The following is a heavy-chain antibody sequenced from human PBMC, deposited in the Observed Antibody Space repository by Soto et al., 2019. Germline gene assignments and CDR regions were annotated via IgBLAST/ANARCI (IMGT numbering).Heavy chain of an antibody. CDR1: GFALSRYW. D-gene: IGHD2-21*01. CDR2: INSGGNIT. CDR3: ARSVWSPYFYSGLDV. J-gene: IGHJ6*02. V-gene: IGHV3-74*01. Sequence: PGGSLRLSCTASGFALSRYWMYWVRQVPGKGLVWVSHINSGGNITPYADSVRGRFTISRDNSKNTLYLDMQSLTTDDTAVYFCARSVWSPYFYSGLDVWGHGTTVTVSS.